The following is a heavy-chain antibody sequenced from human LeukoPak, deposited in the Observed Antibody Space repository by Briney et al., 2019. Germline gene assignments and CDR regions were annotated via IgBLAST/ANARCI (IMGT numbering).Heavy chain of an antibody. V-gene: IGHV1-24*01. Sequence: EASVKVSCKVSGYTLTELSMHWVRQAPGKGLEWMGGFDPEDGETIYAQKFQGRVTMTEDTSTDIAYMELSSLRSEDTAVYYCATWAYYYGSGPRGYYFDYWGQGTLVTVSS. CDR1: GYTLTELS. D-gene: IGHD3-10*01. J-gene: IGHJ4*02. CDR2: FDPEDGET. CDR3: ATWAYYYGSGPRGYYFDY.